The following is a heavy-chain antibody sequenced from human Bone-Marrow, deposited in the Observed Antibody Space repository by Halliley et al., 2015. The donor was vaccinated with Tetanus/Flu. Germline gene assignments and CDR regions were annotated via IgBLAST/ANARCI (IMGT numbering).Heavy chain of an antibody. J-gene: IGHJ4*02. D-gene: IGHD6-19*01. Sequence: SLRLSCAASGFTVSRNYMSWVRQAPGKGLEWVSVIYSGGGTYYADSVKGRFTISRDNSKNTLSLQMNSLRAEDTAVYYCARGGSGYSSGWLGYWGQGSLVSVPS. CDR1: GFTVSRNY. CDR2: IYSGGGT. V-gene: IGHV3-53*01. CDR3: ARGGSGYSSGWLGY.